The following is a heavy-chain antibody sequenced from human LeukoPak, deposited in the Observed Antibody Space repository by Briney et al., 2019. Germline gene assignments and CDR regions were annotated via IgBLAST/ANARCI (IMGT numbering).Heavy chain of an antibody. J-gene: IGHJ4*02. CDR3: AKDRGSFPSVVYFDY. V-gene: IGHV3-43D*03. D-gene: IGHD3-10*01. Sequence: GGSLRLSCAPSGFMFNDYALHWVRQAPGRGLEWISLITWDGGSTYYADSVKGRFTISRDNSKNSLFLQMNSLRPEDTALYYCAKDRGSFPSVVYFDYWGLGTPVTVPS. CDR1: GFMFNDYA. CDR2: ITWDGGST.